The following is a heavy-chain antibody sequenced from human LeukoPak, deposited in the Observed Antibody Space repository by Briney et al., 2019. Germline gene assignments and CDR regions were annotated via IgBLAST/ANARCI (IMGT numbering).Heavy chain of an antibody. V-gene: IGHV3-23*01. Sequence: GGSLRLSCVGSGFTFRTYAMIWVRQAPGKGLQWVSAISDSGGSTYYADSVKGRFTISRDNSKNTLYLQMNSLRAEDTAVYYCAKHDYGDFLDYWGQGTLVTVSS. CDR1: GFTFRTYA. CDR2: ISDSGGST. CDR3: AKHDYGDFLDY. D-gene: IGHD4-17*01. J-gene: IGHJ4*02.